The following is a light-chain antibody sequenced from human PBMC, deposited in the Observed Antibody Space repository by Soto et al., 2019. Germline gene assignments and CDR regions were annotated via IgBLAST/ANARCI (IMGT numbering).Light chain of an antibody. Sequence: QSVLTQPPSVSGAPGQRVTISCTGSSFYIGAGYDVHWYQQLPGTAPKLLIYGNSNRPSGVPDRFSGSKSGTSASLAITGLQAEDEADYYCQSYDSSLSGWVFGGGTKLTVL. CDR1: SFYIGAGYD. J-gene: IGLJ3*02. CDR2: GNS. CDR3: QSYDSSLSGWV. V-gene: IGLV1-40*01.